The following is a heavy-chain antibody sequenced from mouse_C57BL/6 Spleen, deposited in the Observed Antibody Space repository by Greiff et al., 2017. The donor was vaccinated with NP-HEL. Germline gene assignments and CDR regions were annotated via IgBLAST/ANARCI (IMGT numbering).Heavy chain of an antibody. CDR3: AGHDDSSGLDY. J-gene: IGHJ2*01. D-gene: IGHD3-2*02. CDR1: GFSLTSYG. V-gene: IGHV2-6-1*01. Sequence: QVQLKESGPGLVAPSQSLSLTCTVSGFSLTSYGVHWVRQPPGKGLEWLVVIWSDGSTTYTSSLKSRLSISKDNSKNQVFLKMNSLHTDDRAMYYYAGHDDSSGLDYWGQGTTLTVSS. CDR2: IWSDGST.